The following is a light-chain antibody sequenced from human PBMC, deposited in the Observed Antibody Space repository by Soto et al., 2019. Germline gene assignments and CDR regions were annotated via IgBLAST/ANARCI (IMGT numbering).Light chain of an antibody. V-gene: IGKV3-11*01. CDR2: GAS. CDR1: QSINNY. Sequence: EIVLTQSPATLSLSPGERAIISCRASQSINNYLAWYQQKPGQAPGLLIYGASNRATGIPARFSGSGSGTDFTLTISSLEPEDFAVYYCQQRSNWPGTFGQGTKLEMK. J-gene: IGKJ2*01. CDR3: QQRSNWPGT.